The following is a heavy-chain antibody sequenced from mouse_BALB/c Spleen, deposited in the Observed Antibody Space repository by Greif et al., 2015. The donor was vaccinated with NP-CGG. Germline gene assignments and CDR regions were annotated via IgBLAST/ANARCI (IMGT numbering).Heavy chain of an antibody. V-gene: IGHV1-54*01. CDR1: GYAFTNYL. CDR2: INPGSGGT. J-gene: IGHJ4*01. CDR3: ARDYGSSYAAMDY. D-gene: IGHD1-1*01. Sequence: QVHVKQSGAELVRPGTSVKVSCKASGYAFTNYLIEWVKQRPGQGLEWIGVINPGSGGTNYNEKFKGKATLTADKSSSTAYMQLSSLTSDDSAVYFSARDYGSSYAAMDYCGQGTSVTGAS.